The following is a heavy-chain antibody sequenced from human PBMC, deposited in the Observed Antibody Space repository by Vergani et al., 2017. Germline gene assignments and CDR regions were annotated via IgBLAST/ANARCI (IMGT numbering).Heavy chain of an antibody. CDR3: AKRAPLRSPKDCSGGSCYHSWRGDYYYGMDV. J-gene: IGHJ6*02. CDR2: IIPIFGTA. CDR1: GGTFSSYA. Sequence: QVQLVQSGAEVKKPGSSVKVSCKASGGTFSSYAISWVRQAPGQGLEWMGRIIPIFGTANYAQKFQGRVTITADESTSTAYMALNSLRAEDTAVYYCAKRAPLRSPKDCSGGSCYHSWRGDYYYGMDVWGQGTTVTVSS. D-gene: IGHD2-15*01. V-gene: IGHV1-69*18.